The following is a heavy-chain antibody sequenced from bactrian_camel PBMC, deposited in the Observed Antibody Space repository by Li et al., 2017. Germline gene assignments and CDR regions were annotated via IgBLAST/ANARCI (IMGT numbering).Heavy chain of an antibody. CDR1: GRSFSGLC. CDR2: ITTGGSST. D-gene: IGHD6*01. Sequence: QVQLVESGGASVQAGGSLRLSCVASGRSFSGLCMGWFRQAPGQKREAVAAITTGGSSTMYHDSVKGRFTISRESGKNTVHLQMDSLMPEDSGVYYCAGDRSYGAWYMESQYKYWGRGTQVTVS. CDR3: AGDRSYGAWYMESQYKY. J-gene: IGHJ4*01. V-gene: IGHV3S53*01.